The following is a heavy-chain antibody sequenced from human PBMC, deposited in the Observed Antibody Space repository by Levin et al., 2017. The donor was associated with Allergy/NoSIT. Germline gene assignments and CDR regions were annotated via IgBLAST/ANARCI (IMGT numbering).Heavy chain of an antibody. CDR1: GFTFSSYS. V-gene: IGHV3-21*01. D-gene: IGHD2-15*01. CDR2: INTVNYI. CDR3: AREAGYCSGGSCRWFDP. Sequence: GESLKISCAASGFTFSSYSMNWVRQAPGRGLEWVASINTVNYIYYADSVKGRFSISRDNAENSLYLQMNSLRAEDTAIYYCAREAGYCSGGSCRWFDPWGQGTLVTVSS. J-gene: IGHJ5*02.